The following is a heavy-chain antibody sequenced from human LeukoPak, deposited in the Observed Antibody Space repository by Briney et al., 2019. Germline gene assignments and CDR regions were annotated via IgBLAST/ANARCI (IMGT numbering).Heavy chain of an antibody. CDR2: IKQDGSEK. CDR1: GFTFSSYW. D-gene: IGHD3-3*01. J-gene: IGHJ4*02. Sequence: GGSLRLSCAASGFTFSSYWMNWVRQAPGKGLEWVANIKQDGSEKYFVDSVKGRFTISRDNAKNSMYLQMNSLRAEDTAVYYCARRGDFWSAPDYWGQGTLVTVSS. V-gene: IGHV3-7*01. CDR3: ARRGDFWSAPDY.